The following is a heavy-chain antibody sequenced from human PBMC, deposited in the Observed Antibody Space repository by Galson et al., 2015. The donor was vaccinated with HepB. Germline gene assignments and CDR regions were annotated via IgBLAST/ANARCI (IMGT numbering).Heavy chain of an antibody. CDR3: TRDPRTVVPLVGMDV. CDR1: GFTFGDYA. V-gene: IGHV3-49*04. J-gene: IGHJ6*02. CDR2: IRSNAYGGTT. D-gene: IGHD4-23*01. Sequence: SLRLSCASSGFTFGDYAMAWVRQAPGRGLEWVGFIRSNAYGGTTEYAASVKGRFTISRDDSKTIAYLQMDSLRIEDTAVYFCTRDPRTVVPLVGMDVWGQGTTVTVSS.